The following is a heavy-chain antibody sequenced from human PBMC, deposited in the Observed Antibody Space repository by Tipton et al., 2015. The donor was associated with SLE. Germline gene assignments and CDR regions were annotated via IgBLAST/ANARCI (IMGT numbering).Heavy chain of an antibody. V-gene: IGHV1-69*13. CDR2: IIPIFGTA. D-gene: IGHD6-19*01. CDR1: GGTFSSYA. Sequence: QLVQSGPEVKKPGASVKVSCKASGGTFSSYAISWVRQAPGQGLEWMGGIIPIFGTANYAQKFQGRVTITADESTSTAYMELSSLRSEDTAVYYCARDLGAAGTGVAGYFDYWGQGTLVTVSS. J-gene: IGHJ4*02. CDR3: ARDLGAAGTGVAGYFDY.